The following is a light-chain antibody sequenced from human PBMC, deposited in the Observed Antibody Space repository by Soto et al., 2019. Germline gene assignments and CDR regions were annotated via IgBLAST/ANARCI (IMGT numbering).Light chain of an antibody. CDR1: QSVSSY. J-gene: IGKJ5*01. Sequence: EIVLTQSPATLSLSPGERATLSCRASQSVSSYLAWYQQKPGQAPRLLIYDASNRATGIPARFSGSGSGTDFTLIISSLEPEDFAVYYCQQRSNWPPVTFGLGTRLEIK. CDR2: DAS. V-gene: IGKV3-11*01. CDR3: QQRSNWPPVT.